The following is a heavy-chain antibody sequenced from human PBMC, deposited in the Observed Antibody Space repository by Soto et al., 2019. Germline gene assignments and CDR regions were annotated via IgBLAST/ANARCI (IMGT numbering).Heavy chain of an antibody. D-gene: IGHD3-3*01. CDR1: GGSISSYY. CDR3: ARRWSRSFDY. Sequence: QVQLQESGPGLVKPSETLSLTCTVSGGSISSYYWSWIRQTPGQGLESIGYIYYSGSTNYNPSLKSRVTISVDTSKNQFSLKLSSVTAADTAVYYCARRWSRSFDYLVQGTLVTVAS. CDR2: IYYSGST. V-gene: IGHV4-59*08. J-gene: IGHJ4*02.